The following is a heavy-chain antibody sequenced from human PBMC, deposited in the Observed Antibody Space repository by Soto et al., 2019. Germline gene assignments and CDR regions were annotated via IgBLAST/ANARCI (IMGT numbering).Heavy chain of an antibody. J-gene: IGHJ4*02. CDR3: AKQTCSSASCHGYSVTQYYFES. D-gene: IGHD2-2*01. V-gene: IGHV3-23*01. CDR1: GSTFGSSV. Sequence: GGSLRLSCAASGSTFGSSVMSWVRQAPGKGLEWVSGISAGGGAAYYAASVRGRFAISRDNSKNTLFLQMNNLRAEDTAVYYCAKQTCSSASCHGYSVTQYYFESWGQGTLVTVSS. CDR2: ISAGGGAA.